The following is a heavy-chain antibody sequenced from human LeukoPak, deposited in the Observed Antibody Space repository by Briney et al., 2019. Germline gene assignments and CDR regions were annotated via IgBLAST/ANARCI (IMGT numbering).Heavy chain of an antibody. D-gene: IGHD4-17*01. CDR3: ARGAVTTAKTYGMDV. CDR2: ISAYNGNT. V-gene: IGHV1-18*01. Sequence: ASVKVSCKASGYTFTSYGISWVRQAPGQGLEWMGWISAYNGNTNYAQKLQGRVTMTTDTSASTAYMELRSLRSDDTAVYYCARGAVTTAKTYGMDVWGQGTTVTVSS. J-gene: IGHJ6*02. CDR1: GYTFTSYG.